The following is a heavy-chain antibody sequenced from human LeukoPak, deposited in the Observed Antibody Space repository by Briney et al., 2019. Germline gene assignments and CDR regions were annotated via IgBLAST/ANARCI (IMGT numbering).Heavy chain of an antibody. CDR1: GLTFSKYS. D-gene: IGHD1-1*01. J-gene: IGHJ4*02. CDR3: AKGGPTGDLRSPGRDW. Sequence: GGSLRLSCVASGLTFSKYSMTWVRQAPGKGLEWVSFIDTSSTTMYYTDSVKGRFTISRDNAKNSLYLQMNSLKVEDTAIYYCAKGGPTGDLRSPGRDWWGQGALVTVSS. V-gene: IGHV3-48*04. CDR2: IDTSSTTM.